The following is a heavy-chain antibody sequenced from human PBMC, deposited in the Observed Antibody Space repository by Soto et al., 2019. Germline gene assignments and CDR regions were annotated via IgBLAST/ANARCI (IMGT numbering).Heavy chain of an antibody. Sequence: GGSLRLSCAASGFTFDDYAMHWVRQAPGKGLEWVSGISWNSGSIGYADSVKGRFTISRDNAKNSLYLQMNSLRAEDTALYYCAKDSYSSSRYYNYMDVWGKGTTVTVSS. J-gene: IGHJ6*03. CDR1: GFTFDDYA. D-gene: IGHD4-4*01. CDR3: AKDSYSSSRYYNYMDV. V-gene: IGHV3-9*01. CDR2: ISWNSGSI.